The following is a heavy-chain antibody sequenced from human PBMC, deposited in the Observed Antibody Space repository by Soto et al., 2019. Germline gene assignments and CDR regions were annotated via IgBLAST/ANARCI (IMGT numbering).Heavy chain of an antibody. D-gene: IGHD6-6*01. CDR3: ATRGGEYSSSSGGD. CDR1: GGSISSSSYY. V-gene: IGHV4-39*01. J-gene: IGHJ4*02. CDR2: IYYSGST. Sequence: QLQLQESGPGLVKPSETLSLTCTVSGGSISSSSYYWGWIRQPPGKGLEWIGSIYYSGSTYYNPSLKGRVTXXVXPXXTQFALKLSSVTAADTAVYYCATRGGEYSSSSGGDWGQGTLVTVSS.